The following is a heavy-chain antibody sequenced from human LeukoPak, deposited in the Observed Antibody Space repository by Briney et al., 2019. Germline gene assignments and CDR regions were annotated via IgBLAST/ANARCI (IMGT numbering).Heavy chain of an antibody. CDR3: ARGLMYSSSWYYYYYMDV. CDR1: GYTFTSYG. CDR2: ISAYNGNT. D-gene: IGHD6-13*01. J-gene: IGHJ6*03. V-gene: IGHV1-18*01. Sequence: VASVKVSCKASGYTFTSYGISWVRQAPGQGLEWMGWISAYNGNTNYAQKLQGRVTMTTDTSTSTAYMELSSLRSEDTAVYYCARGLMYSSSWYYYYYMDVWGKGTTVTISS.